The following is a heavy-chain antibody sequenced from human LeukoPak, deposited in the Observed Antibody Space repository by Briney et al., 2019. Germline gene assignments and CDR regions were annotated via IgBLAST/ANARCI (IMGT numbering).Heavy chain of an antibody. V-gene: IGHV1-8*01. CDR2: MNRNSGNT. CDR1: RYTFTSYV. CDR3: ARVGGEAAAGISMDV. D-gene: IGHD6-13*01. Sequence: GSVKVSCKASRYTFTSYVINWVGQATGQGREWMGWMNRNSGNTGYAQKFQGRVTMTRNNSISTAYMELSSLRSEDTDVYYSARVGGEAAAGISMDVCGKGTTVTVSS. J-gene: IGHJ6*03.